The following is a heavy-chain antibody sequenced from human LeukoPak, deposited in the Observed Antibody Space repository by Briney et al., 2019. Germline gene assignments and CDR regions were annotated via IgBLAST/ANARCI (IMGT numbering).Heavy chain of an antibody. V-gene: IGHV3-66*01. Sequence: GGSLRLSCAASGFTVSSNYMSWVRQAPGKGLEWVSVIYSGGSTYYADSVKGRFTISRDNSKNTLYLQMNSLRAEDTAVYYCARSKYDFWSGYSGFDRWGQGTLVTVSS. J-gene: IGHJ5*02. CDR2: IYSGGST. D-gene: IGHD3-3*01. CDR1: GFTVSSNY. CDR3: ARSKYDFWSGYSGFDR.